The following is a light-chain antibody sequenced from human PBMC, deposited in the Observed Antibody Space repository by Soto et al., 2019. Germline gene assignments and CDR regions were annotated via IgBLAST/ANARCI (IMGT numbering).Light chain of an antibody. J-gene: IGLJ1*01. V-gene: IGLV2-8*01. CDR1: SSDIGGYNY. CDR2: EVT. CDR3: CSHAGDNTYV. Sequence: QSVLTQPSSASGSPGQSVTISCTGGSSDIGGYNYVSWYQQRPGKVPRLIIYEVTKRPSEVPDRFSGSKSGNTASLTVSGLQAEDEADYFCCSHAGDNTYVFGTGTKVTVL.